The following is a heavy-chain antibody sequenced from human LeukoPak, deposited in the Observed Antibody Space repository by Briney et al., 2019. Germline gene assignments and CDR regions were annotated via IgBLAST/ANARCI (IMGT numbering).Heavy chain of an antibody. D-gene: IGHD3-22*01. Sequence: ASVKVSCKASGYTFTSYGISWVRQAPGQGLEWVGWISAYNGNTKHARKLQGRVTMTTDTSTSTAYMELRSLRSDDTAVYYCARDHYYDTSGYDNWGQGTLVTVSS. CDR2: ISAYNGNT. CDR1: GYTFTSYG. J-gene: IGHJ4*02. CDR3: ARDHYYDTSGYDN. V-gene: IGHV1-18*01.